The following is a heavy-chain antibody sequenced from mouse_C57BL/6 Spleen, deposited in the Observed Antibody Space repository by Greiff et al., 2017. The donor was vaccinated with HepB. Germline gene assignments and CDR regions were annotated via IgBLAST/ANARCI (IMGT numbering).Heavy chain of an antibody. CDR3: ARSIPYYYGSSPWYFDV. J-gene: IGHJ1*03. Sequence: VKLQESGAELARPGASVKLSCKASGYTFTSYGISWVKQRTGQGLEWIGEIYPRSGNTYYNEKFKGKATLTADKSSSTAYMELRSLTSEDSAVYFCARSIPYYYGSSPWYFDVWGTGTTVTVSS. CDR2: IYPRSGNT. CDR1: GYTFTSYG. D-gene: IGHD1-1*01. V-gene: IGHV1-81*01.